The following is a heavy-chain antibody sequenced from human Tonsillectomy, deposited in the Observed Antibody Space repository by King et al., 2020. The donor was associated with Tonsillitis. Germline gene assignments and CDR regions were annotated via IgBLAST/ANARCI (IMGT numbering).Heavy chain of an antibody. D-gene: IGHD5-18*01. CDR3: ARERTYTSPLRGMDV. V-gene: IGHV3-74*01. J-gene: IGHJ6*02. CDR1: GFTFSNYW. CDR2: IYSDRRST. Sequence: EVQLVESGGGLVQPGGSLRLSCAASGFTFSNYWMHWVRQAPGKGLVWVSRIYSDRRSTNYADSVKGRFTISRDNAKNTLYLQMNSLRAEDTAVYYCARERTYTSPLRGMDVWGQGTTVTVSS.